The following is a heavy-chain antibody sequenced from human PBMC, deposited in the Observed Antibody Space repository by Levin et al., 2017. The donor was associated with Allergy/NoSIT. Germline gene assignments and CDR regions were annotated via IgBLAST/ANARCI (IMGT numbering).Heavy chain of an antibody. D-gene: IGHD3-22*01. J-gene: IGHJ4*02. CDR3: TQGSSGYYSGYFDY. V-gene: IGHV3-48*01. Sequence: GGSLRLSCAASGFTFSSYSMNWVRQAPGKGLEWVSYISSSSSTIYYADSVKGRFTISRDNAKNSLYLQMNSLRAEDTAVYYCTQGSSGYYSGYFDYWGQGTLVTVSS. CDR2: ISSSSSTI. CDR1: GFTFSSYS.